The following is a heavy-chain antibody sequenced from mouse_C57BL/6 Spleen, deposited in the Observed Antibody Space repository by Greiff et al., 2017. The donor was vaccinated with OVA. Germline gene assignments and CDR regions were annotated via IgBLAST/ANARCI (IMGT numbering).Heavy chain of an antibody. Sequence: VQLKESGAELVRPGASVKLSCTASGFNIKDDYMHWVKQRPEQGLEWIGWIDPENGDTEYASKFQGKATITADTSSNTAYLQLSSLTSEDTAVYYCTNWVPFAYWGQGTLVTVSA. CDR3: TNWVPFAY. D-gene: IGHD4-1*01. V-gene: IGHV14-4*01. CDR2: IDPENGDT. CDR1: GFNIKDDY. J-gene: IGHJ3*01.